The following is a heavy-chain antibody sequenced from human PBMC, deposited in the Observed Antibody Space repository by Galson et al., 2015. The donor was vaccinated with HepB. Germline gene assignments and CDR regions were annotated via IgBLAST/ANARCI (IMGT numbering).Heavy chain of an antibody. CDR3: ARGGAAAGPNFDCFDP. CDR2: INPDSGNT. Sequence: SVKVSCKASRYSFTAYYIHWVRQVPGQGPEWMGRINPDSGNTNSPKKFHGRVTMTRDTSINTAYMELNSLTSDDTAIYYCARGGAAAGPNFDCFDPWGQGTLVTVSS. D-gene: IGHD6-13*01. J-gene: IGHJ5*02. CDR1: RYSFTAYY. V-gene: IGHV1-2*06.